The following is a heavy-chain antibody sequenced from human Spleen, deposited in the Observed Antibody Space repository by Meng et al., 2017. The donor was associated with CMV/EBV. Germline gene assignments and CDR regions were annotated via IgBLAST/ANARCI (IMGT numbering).Heavy chain of an antibody. CDR3: ARNYYGSGGHNYLNWFDP. V-gene: IGHV1-2*02. D-gene: IGHD3-10*01. CDR1: GYTFTGYY. CDR2: VNANSGAK. J-gene: IGHJ5*02. Sequence: ASVKVSCKASGYTFTGYYMNWVRQAPGQGLEWMGWVNANSGAKDYAQKFQGRVTMTRDTSISTAYMELSRLRSDDTAVYYCARNYYGSGGHNYLNWFDPWGQGTLVTVSS.